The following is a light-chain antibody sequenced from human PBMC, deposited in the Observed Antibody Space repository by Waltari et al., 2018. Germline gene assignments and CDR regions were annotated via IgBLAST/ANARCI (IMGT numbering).Light chain of an antibody. CDR2: AAS. V-gene: IGKV1-9*01. CDR3: QQLNSYQWT. J-gene: IGKJ1*01. CDR1: QGNINY. Sequence: IQLTQSPSSLSASVGDRVTIPCRASQGNINYLALNQQKPGKAPKLLIYAASTLQSGVPSRFSGSGSGTDFTLTISSLQPEDFATYYCQQLNSYQWTFGQGTKVEIK.